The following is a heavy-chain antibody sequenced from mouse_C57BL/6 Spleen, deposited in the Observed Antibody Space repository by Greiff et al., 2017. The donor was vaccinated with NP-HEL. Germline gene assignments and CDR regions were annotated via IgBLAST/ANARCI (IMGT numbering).Heavy chain of an antibody. J-gene: IGHJ1*03. CDR1: GFNIKDYY. Sequence: VQLQQSGAELVKPGASVKLSCTASGFNIKDYYMHWVKQRTEQGLEWIGRIDPEDGETKYAPKFQGKATLTVDTSSNTAYLQLSSLTSEDSAVYYCAHYYGSSYGYFDVWGTGTTVTVSS. V-gene: IGHV14-2*01. D-gene: IGHD1-1*01. CDR2: IDPEDGET. CDR3: AHYYGSSYGYFDV.